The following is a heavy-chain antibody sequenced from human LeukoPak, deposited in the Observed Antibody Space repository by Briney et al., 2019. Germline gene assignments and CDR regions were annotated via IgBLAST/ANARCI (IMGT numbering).Heavy chain of an antibody. CDR1: GYTFTSYG. V-gene: IGHV1-18*01. CDR3: ARIGLRGVIISRPLDY. CDR2: ISAYNGDT. Sequence: ASVKVSCKASGYTFTSYGINWVRQAPGQGLEWMGWISAYNGDTNYAQKFQGRVTMTRSTSISTAYMELSSLRSEDTAVYYCARIGLRGVIISRPLDYWGQGTLVTVSS. J-gene: IGHJ4*02. D-gene: IGHD3-16*02.